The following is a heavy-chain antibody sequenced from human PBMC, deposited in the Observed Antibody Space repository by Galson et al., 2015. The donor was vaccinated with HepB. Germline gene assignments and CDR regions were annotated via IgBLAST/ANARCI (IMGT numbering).Heavy chain of an antibody. Sequence: SLRLSCAASRFTFSSYAMHWVRQAPGKGLEWVAVISYDGSNKYHADSVKGRFTISRDNSKNTLYLQMNSLRAEDTAVYYCARGGCGSGCLDYWGQGTLVTVSS. CDR3: ARGGCGSGCLDY. D-gene: IGHD6-19*01. CDR1: RFTFSSYA. CDR2: ISYDGSNK. V-gene: IGHV3-30-3*01. J-gene: IGHJ4*02.